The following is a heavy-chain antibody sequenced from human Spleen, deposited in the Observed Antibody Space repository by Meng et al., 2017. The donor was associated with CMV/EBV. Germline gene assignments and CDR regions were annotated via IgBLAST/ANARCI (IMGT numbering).Heavy chain of an antibody. CDR2: VNPTRGAT. Sequence: YRCGGFYIHWVRQAPGQGLEWMGWVNPTRGATKYAQKFQGRVTMTRDTSISTAYMELGRLTSDDTAVYYCARDPRMYDDPPDNWFDPWGQGTLVTVSS. D-gene: IGHD3-16*01. CDR3: ARDPRMYDDPPDNWFDP. V-gene: IGHV1-2*02. CDR1: YRCGGFY. J-gene: IGHJ5*02.